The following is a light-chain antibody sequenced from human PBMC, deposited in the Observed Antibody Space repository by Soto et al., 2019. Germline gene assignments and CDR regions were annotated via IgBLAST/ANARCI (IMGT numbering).Light chain of an antibody. V-gene: IGLV2-8*01. J-gene: IGLJ1*01. Sequence: QSALTQPRSACGSPGQSVAISCTGTSSDVGGYNYVSWYQQHPGKAPKLMIYEVNKRPSGVPDRFSGSKSSNTASLTVSGLQAEDEADYYCSSYAGSSNVFGTGTKVTVL. CDR1: SSDVGGYNY. CDR3: SSYAGSSNV. CDR2: EVN.